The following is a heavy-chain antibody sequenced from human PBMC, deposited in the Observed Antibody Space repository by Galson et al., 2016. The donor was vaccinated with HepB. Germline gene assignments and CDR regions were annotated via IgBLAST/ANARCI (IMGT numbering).Heavy chain of an antibody. CDR1: GFSFTSYS. D-gene: IGHD3-22*01. V-gene: IGHV3-21*01. CDR3: ARDSSYFDSSGYYYRGVDWYLDL. CDR2: ISTTSTYI. J-gene: IGHJ2*01. Sequence: SLRLSCAASGFSFTSYSMNWVRQAPGKGLEWVSFISTTSTYIYYADSVTCRFTISRNNAKSSLYLQMNSLRADDTAVYSCARDSSYFDSSGYYYRGVDWYLDLWGRGTLVTVST.